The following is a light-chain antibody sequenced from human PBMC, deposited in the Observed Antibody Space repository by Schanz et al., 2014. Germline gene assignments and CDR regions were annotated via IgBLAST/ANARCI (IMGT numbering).Light chain of an antibody. J-gene: IGKJ4*01. Sequence: EIVLTQSPATLSVSPGERATLSCRASQSVSSNLVWYQQKPGQAPRLLIYGASTRATGIPARFSGSGSGTDFTRTISSLEPEDVALYYCQKRSNWPRLTFGGGTKVPIK. V-gene: IGKV3-11*01. CDR3: QKRSNWPRLT. CDR1: QSVSSN. CDR2: GAS.